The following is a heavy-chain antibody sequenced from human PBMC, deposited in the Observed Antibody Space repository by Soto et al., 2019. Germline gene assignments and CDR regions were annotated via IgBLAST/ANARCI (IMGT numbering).Heavy chain of an antibody. D-gene: IGHD3-3*01. CDR2: IIPICGAT. CDR1: GYTFSGYY. J-gene: IGHJ6*02. CDR3: ARDPLRITIFGVVIPALYYGMDV. Sequence: SVKVSCKASGYTFSGYYMHWVRQAPGQGLEWMAGIIPICGATNYAQKFQGRVTITADESTSTAYMELSSLRSEDTAVYYCARDPLRITIFGVVIPALYYGMDVWGQGTTVTVSS. V-gene: IGHV1-69*13.